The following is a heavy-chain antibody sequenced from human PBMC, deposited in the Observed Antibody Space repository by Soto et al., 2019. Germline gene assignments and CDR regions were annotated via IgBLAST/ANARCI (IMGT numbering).Heavy chain of an antibody. D-gene: IGHD5-12*01. CDR3: ARESSLGVATLPPLDY. CDR1: GFTFSSYA. CDR2: ISYDGSNK. J-gene: IGHJ4*02. V-gene: IGHV3-30-3*01. Sequence: QVQLVESGGGVVQPGRSLRLSCAASGFTFSSYAMHWVRQAPGKGLEWVAVISYDGSNKYYADSVKGRFTISRDNSKNTLYLQMNSLRAEDTAVYYCARESSLGVATLPPLDYWGQGTLVTVSS.